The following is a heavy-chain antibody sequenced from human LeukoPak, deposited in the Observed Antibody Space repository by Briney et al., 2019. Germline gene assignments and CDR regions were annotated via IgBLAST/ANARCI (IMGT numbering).Heavy chain of an antibody. J-gene: IGHJ4*02. CDR3: AKDPPHVSWLFDY. V-gene: IGHV3-23*01. Sequence: GGSLRLSCAASGFTFSSYAMSWVRQAPGKGLEWVSAITNSGGTTYYADSVKGRFTISRDNSKNTLYLQMNRLRAEDTAVYYCAKDPPHVSWLFDYWGQGTLVTVSS. D-gene: IGHD3-16*01. CDR2: ITNSGGTT. CDR1: GFTFSSYA.